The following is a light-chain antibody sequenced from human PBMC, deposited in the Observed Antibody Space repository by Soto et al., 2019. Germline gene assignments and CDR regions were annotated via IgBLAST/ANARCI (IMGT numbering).Light chain of an antibody. V-gene: IGLV1-47*01. J-gene: IGLJ2*01. Sequence: SVLTQPPSASGTPGQRVTISCSGSSSNIGYNFVYWYQQVPGTAPKLLIYRNDQRPSGVPDRFSGSKSGTSASLAISGLRSEDEADYYCAAWDDSLSVGVFGGGTKLTVL. CDR3: AAWDDSLSVGV. CDR1: SSNIGYNF. CDR2: RND.